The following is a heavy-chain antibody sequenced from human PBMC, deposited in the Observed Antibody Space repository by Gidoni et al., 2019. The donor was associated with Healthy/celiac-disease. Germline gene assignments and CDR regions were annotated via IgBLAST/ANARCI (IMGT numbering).Heavy chain of an antibody. J-gene: IGHJ4*02. CDR1: GFTFDDYG. D-gene: IGHD6-19*01. Sequence: EVQLVESGGGVVRPGGSLRLSCAASGFTFDDYGMSWVRQAPGKGLEWVSGINWNGGSTGYADSVKGRFTISRDNAKNSLYLQMNSLRAEDTALYYCASFTQDFGSGWHYYFDYWGQGTLVTVSS. CDR3: ASFTQDFGSGWHYYFDY. V-gene: IGHV3-20*04. CDR2: INWNGGST.